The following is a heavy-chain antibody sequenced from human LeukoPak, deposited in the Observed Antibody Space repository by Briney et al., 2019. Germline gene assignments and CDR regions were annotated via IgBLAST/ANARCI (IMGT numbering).Heavy chain of an antibody. CDR3: ARDKEIFDY. CDR1: GLTFSSYS. D-gene: IGHD5-24*01. V-gene: IGHV3-21*01. Sequence: GGSLRLSCAASGLTFSSYSMNWVRQAPGKGMEWVSSISSSSSYIYYADSVTGRFTISRDNAKNSLYLQMNSLRAEDTAVYYCARDKEIFDYWGQGTLVTVSS. J-gene: IGHJ4*02. CDR2: ISSSSSYI.